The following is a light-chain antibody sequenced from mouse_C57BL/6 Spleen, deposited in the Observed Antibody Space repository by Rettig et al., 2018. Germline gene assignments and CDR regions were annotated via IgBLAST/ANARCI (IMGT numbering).Light chain of an antibody. CDR2: WAS. V-gene: IGKV6-23*01. J-gene: IGKJ4*01. Sequence: DIVMTQSHKFMSTSVGDRVTITCKASQAVGTAVAWYQQKPGQSPKLLIYWASTRHTGVPDRFTGSGSGTDFTLTISNVQSEDLADYFCQQYSSYPFTFGSGTKLEIK. CDR3: QQYSSYPFT. CDR1: QAVGTA.